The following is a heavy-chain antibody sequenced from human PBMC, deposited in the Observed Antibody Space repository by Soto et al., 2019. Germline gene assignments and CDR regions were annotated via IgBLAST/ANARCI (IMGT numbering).Heavy chain of an antibody. J-gene: IGHJ4*02. Sequence: QVQLQESGPGLVKPSQTLSLTCTVSGGSISSGGYYWSWIRQHPGKGLEWIGYIHYSGSTHYNPTLKGHVTKAVVTSKDEFARSVSSGTAADTAVYYGAGVRPYGGSPYYFGYWGRGTLVTVS. V-gene: IGHV4-31*01. CDR3: AGVRPYGGSPYYFGY. CDR1: GGSISSGGYY. D-gene: IGHD6-6*01. CDR2: IHYSGST.